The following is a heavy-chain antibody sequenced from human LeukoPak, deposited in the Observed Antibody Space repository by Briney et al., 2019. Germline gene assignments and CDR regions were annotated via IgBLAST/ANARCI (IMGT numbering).Heavy chain of an antibody. J-gene: IGHJ5*02. CDR3: ARDAHDYSNYGWFDL. V-gene: IGHV3-11*01. D-gene: IGHD4-11*01. CDR1: GFTFSDYY. Sequence: GGSLRLSCAASGFTFSDYYMSWIRQAPGKGLEWVSYISSSGSTIYYADSVKVRFTISRDNAKNSLYLQMNSLRAEDTAIYYCARDAHDYSNYGWFDLWGQGTLVTVSS. CDR2: ISSSGSTI.